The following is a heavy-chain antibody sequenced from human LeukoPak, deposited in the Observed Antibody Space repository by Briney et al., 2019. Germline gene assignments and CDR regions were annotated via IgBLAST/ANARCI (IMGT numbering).Heavy chain of an antibody. D-gene: IGHD1-1*01. J-gene: IGHJ6*03. Sequence: GGSLRLSCAASGFTFDEYAMHWVRQAPGKGLEWVSLISGDGGSTYYADSVKGRFTISRDNSKNSLYLQMNSLRTEDTALYYCAKVLEPDYYYYYMDVWGIGTTVTVSS. CDR3: AKVLEPDYYYYYMDV. CDR2: ISGDGGST. CDR1: GFTFDEYA. V-gene: IGHV3-43*02.